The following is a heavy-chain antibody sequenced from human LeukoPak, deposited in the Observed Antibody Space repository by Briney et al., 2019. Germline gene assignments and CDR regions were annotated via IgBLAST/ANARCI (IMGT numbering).Heavy chain of an antibody. CDR3: AAGTYYSLTTVY. D-gene: IGHD3-10*01. J-gene: IGHJ4*02. CDR2: FEPESAEI. V-gene: IGHV1-24*01. CDR1: GYTRSELS. Sequence: ASVKVFCKISGYTRSELSMHWVRQAPGKGLEWMGGFEPESAEIIHAQKFQGRVTMTADTSTDTAYLELSSLKSEDTAVYYCAAGTYYSLTTVYWGQGTLVTVSS.